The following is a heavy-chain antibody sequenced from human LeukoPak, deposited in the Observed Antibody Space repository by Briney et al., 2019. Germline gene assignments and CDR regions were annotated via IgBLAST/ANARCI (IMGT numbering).Heavy chain of an antibody. J-gene: IGHJ5*02. D-gene: IGHD1-26*01. CDR2: INPTGGST. CDR1: GYSFTSYY. CDR3: ARDNSVGDNAWWFDP. V-gene: IGHV1-46*01. Sequence: ASVKVSCKASGYSFTSYYMHWVRQAPGQGLEWMGLINPTGGSTGYAQKFQGRVTMTRDMSTSTDYMELSSLRSEDTAIYYCARDNSVGDNAWWFDPWGQGTLVTVSS.